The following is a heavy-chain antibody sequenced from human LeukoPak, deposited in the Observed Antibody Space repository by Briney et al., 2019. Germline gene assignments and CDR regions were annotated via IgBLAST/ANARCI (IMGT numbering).Heavy chain of an antibody. D-gene: IGHD3-22*01. V-gene: IGHV3-66*01. CDR2: IYSGGST. Sequence: PGGSLRLSCAASGLTVSSNYMSWVRQAPGKGLEWVSVIYSGGSTYYADSVKGRFTISRDNSKNTLYLQMNSLRAEDTAVYYCAKGLRYDSSGYFDYWGQGTLVTVSS. J-gene: IGHJ4*02. CDR3: AKGLRYDSSGYFDY. CDR1: GLTVSSNY.